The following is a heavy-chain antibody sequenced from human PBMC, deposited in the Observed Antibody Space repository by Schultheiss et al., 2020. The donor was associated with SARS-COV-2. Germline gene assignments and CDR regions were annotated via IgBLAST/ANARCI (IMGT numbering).Heavy chain of an antibody. CDR1: GYTFTGYY. CDR3: ASWGRVRGAPGNSFDY. J-gene: IGHJ4*02. CDR2: ISAYNGNT. D-gene: IGHD3-10*01. V-gene: IGHV1-18*04. Sequence: ASVKVSCKASGYTFTGYYMHWVRQAPGQGLEWMGWISAYNGNTNYAQKFQGRVTITADKSTSTAYMELSSLRSEDTAVYYCASWGRVRGAPGNSFDYWGQGTLVTVSS.